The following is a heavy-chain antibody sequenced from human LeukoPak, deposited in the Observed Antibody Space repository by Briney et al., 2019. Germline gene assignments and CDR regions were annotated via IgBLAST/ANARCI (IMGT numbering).Heavy chain of an antibody. CDR1: GYTFTSYG. CDR2: ISAYNGNT. Sequence: ASVTVSCKASGYTFTSYGISWVRQAPGQGLEWMGWISAYNGNTNYAQKLQGRVTMTTDTSTSTAYMELRSLRSDATAVYYCARTDYPSLDIAARPHWFDPWGQGTLVTVSS. D-gene: IGHD6-6*01. CDR3: ARTDYPSLDIAARPHWFDP. J-gene: IGHJ5*02. V-gene: IGHV1-18*01.